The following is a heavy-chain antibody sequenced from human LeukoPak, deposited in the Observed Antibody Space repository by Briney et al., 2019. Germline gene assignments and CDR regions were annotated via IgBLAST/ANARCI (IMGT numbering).Heavy chain of an antibody. CDR3: ARQSLGASGLDH. D-gene: IGHD1-26*01. Sequence: HPGRSLRLSCAVSGFRFNSHHMHWVRQAPNKGLEWVAVAPHDRSSSSHAASVNGRFTISRDNSKDTLFLHMDSLRVDDTAIYYCARQSLGASGLDHWGQGVLVTVSS. V-gene: IGHV3-30*03. CDR2: APHDRSSS. CDR1: GFRFNSHH. J-gene: IGHJ4*02.